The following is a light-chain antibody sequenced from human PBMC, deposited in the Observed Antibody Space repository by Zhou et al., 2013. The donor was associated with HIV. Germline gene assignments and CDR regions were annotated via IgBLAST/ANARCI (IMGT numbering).Light chain of an antibody. CDR3: QQRLNWPIT. Sequence: EIVLAQSPPTLSLSPGERATLSCRAGQNVKNYLGWYQQKPGQAPRLLIYDAFNRAPGIPARFSGSGSGTDFTLTISSLEPEDFGVYYCQQRLNWPITFGQGHDWRL. CDR2: DAF. V-gene: IGKV3-11*01. CDR1: QNVKNY. J-gene: IGKJ5*01.